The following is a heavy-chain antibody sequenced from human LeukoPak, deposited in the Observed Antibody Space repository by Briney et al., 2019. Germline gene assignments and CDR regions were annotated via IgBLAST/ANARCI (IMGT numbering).Heavy chain of an antibody. Sequence: PGGSLRLSCAASGFTFNSYAMSWVRQAPGRGLEWVSAISGSGGSTYYADSVKGRFTISRDNSKNTLYLQMSSLRAEDTAVYYCAKEDNYVWGSYRPYYFDYWGQGTLVTVSS. CDR2: ISGSGGST. D-gene: IGHD3-16*02. CDR3: AKEDNYVWGSYRPYYFDY. V-gene: IGHV3-23*01. CDR1: GFTFNSYA. J-gene: IGHJ4*02.